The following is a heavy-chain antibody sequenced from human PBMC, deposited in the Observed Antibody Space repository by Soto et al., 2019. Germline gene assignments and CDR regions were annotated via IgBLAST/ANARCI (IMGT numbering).Heavy chain of an antibody. CDR3: ARASGSGWYGSS. V-gene: IGHV3-66*01. CDR2: IYSDGST. D-gene: IGHD6-19*01. Sequence: GGSLRLSCAASGFTISSNYMTWVRQAPGKGLEWVSVIYSDGSTYYADSVKGRFTISRDNSKNTLYLQMNSLRAEDTAVYYCARASGSGWYGSSWGQGTLVTVSS. CDR1: GFTISSNY. J-gene: IGHJ5*02.